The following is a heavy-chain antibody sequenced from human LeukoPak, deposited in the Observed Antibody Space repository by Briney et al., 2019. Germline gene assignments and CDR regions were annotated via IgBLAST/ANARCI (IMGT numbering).Heavy chain of an antibody. CDR2: ISYDGSKK. CDR1: GVTFSNYA. D-gene: IGHD4-17*01. V-gene: IGHV3-30-3*01. Sequence: GGSLRLSCAASGVTFSNYAMHWVRQAPGKGLEWVAVISYDGSKKHYADSVTGRFTISRDNSKNTLYLQMNSLRAEDTAVYYCARVGPTVTTSTANYGYFDYWGQGTLVTVSS. J-gene: IGHJ4*02. CDR3: ARVGPTVTTSTANYGYFDY.